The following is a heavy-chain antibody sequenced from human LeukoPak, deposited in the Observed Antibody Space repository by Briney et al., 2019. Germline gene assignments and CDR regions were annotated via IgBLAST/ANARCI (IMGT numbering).Heavy chain of an antibody. CDR3: AVVAATLAY. CDR2: IYDSGST. CDR1: GVSISSGDYY. Sequence: KPSQTLSLTCTVSGVSISSGDYYWSWIRQPPGKGLEWIGYIYDSGSTYYNPSLESRVTMSVDTSKNQFSLKLSSVTAADTAVYYCAVVAATLAYWGQGTLVTVSS. D-gene: IGHD2-15*01. J-gene: IGHJ4*02. V-gene: IGHV4-30-4*01.